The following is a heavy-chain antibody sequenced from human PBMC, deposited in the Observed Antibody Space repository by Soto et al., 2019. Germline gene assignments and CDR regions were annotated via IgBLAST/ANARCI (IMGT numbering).Heavy chain of an antibody. CDR1: GGSISSGGYY. J-gene: IGHJ4*02. D-gene: IGHD6-13*01. Sequence: QVQMQASGPGLVKPSQTLSLTCPVSGGSISSGGYYWSWIRQHPGKGLEWIGYIYYSGSTYYNPSLKSRVTISVDTSKNQFSLKLSSVTAADTAVYYCARGVIIAAAGTLGRQPLDYWGQGTLVTVSS. CDR2: IYYSGST. V-gene: IGHV4-31*03. CDR3: ARGVIIAAAGTLGRQPLDY.